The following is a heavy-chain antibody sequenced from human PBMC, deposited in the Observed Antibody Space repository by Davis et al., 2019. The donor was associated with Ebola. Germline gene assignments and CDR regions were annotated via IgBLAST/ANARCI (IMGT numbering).Heavy chain of an antibody. CDR1: GGSISSYY. Sequence: PSDTLSLTCTVSGGSISSYYWRWIRQPPGKGLEWIGYIYYSGSTNYNPSLKSRVTISVDTSKNQFSLKLSSVTAADTAVYYCARGVSSSWSGAFDIWGQGTMVTVSS. D-gene: IGHD6-13*01. CDR3: ARGVSSSWSGAFDI. J-gene: IGHJ3*02. V-gene: IGHV4-59*07. CDR2: IYYSGST.